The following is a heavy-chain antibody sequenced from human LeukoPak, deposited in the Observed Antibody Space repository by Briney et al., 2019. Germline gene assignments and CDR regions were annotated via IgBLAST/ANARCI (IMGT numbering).Heavy chain of an antibody. Sequence: GGSLRLSCAASGFTFTTYTISWVRQAPGKGLEWVSAISGSGGSTYYADSVKGRFTISRDNSKNTLYLQMNSLRAEDTAVYYCAKDHLGVPAAADYWGQGTLVTVSS. CDR3: AKDHLGVPAAADY. CDR2: ISGSGGST. D-gene: IGHD2-2*01. V-gene: IGHV3-23*01. J-gene: IGHJ4*02. CDR1: GFTFTTYT.